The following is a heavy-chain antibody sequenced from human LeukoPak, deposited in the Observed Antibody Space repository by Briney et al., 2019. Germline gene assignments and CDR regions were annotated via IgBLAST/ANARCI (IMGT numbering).Heavy chain of an antibody. CDR1: GFIFDDFG. Sequence: GGSLRLPRTASGFIFDDFGMNWVRQVPGKGLEWVSGINWNSDSINYVESVRGRFTISRDNAKNSLYLQMNSLRAEDTAVYYCARDLGIGWFDPWGQGTLVTVSS. J-gene: IGHJ5*02. D-gene: IGHD3-3*02. CDR3: ARDLGIGWFDP. V-gene: IGHV3-20*04. CDR2: INWNSDSI.